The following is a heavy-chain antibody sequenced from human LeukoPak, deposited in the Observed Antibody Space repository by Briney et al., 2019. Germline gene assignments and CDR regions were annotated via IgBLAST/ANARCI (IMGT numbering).Heavy chain of an antibody. D-gene: IGHD1-26*01. Sequence: PGGSLRLSCAASRFTFSSYKVNWVRQAPGKGLEWVSSISSSSSYIYYADSVKGRFTISRDNARNSLYLQMNSLRAEDTAVYYCAKDKGLISGKYYFDYWGQGALVTVPS. CDR2: ISSSSSYI. CDR3: AKDKGLISGKYYFDY. J-gene: IGHJ4*02. CDR1: RFTFSSYK. V-gene: IGHV3-21*01.